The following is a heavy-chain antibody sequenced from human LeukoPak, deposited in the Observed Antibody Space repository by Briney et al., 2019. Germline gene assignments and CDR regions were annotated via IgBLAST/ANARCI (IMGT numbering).Heavy chain of an antibody. J-gene: IGHJ4*02. CDR2: FDPEDGET. Sequence: ASVNVSCKVSGYTLTELSMHWVRQAPGKGLEWMGGFDPEDGETIYAQKFQGRVTMTEDTSTDTAYMELSSLRSEDTAVYYCATFPPHIVLMELDYWGQGTLVTVSS. D-gene: IGHD2-8*01. CDR3: ATFPPHIVLMELDY. CDR1: GYTLTELS. V-gene: IGHV1-24*01.